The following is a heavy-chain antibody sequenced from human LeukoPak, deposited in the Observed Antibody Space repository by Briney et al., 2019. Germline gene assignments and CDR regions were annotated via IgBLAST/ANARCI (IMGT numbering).Heavy chain of an antibody. CDR3: ARGYSYGSFSDY. CDR1: GGSISSSSYY. Sequence: PSETLSLTCTVSGGSISSSSYYWNWIRQPPGKGLEWIGEINHSGSTNYNPSLKSRVTISVDTSKNQFSLKLSSVTAADTAVYYCARGYSYGSFSDYWGQGTLVTVSS. CDR2: INHSGST. J-gene: IGHJ4*02. V-gene: IGHV4-39*07. D-gene: IGHD5-18*01.